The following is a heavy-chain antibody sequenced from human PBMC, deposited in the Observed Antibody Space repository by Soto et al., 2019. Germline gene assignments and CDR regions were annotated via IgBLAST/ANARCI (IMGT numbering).Heavy chain of an antibody. D-gene: IGHD2-21*01. V-gene: IGHV4-30-4*01. CDR2: VNHRGSA. Sequence: LSLTCTVSGGSINSGDYYWTWVRQPPGKGLEWIGGVNHRGSANYNPSLESRVTMSVDTSKNQFSLKLTSVTAADSAVYYCARDAFCGSGTCRVGHWFDPWGQGTLVTVS. J-gene: IGHJ5*02. CDR1: GGSINSGDYY. CDR3: ARDAFCGSGTCRVGHWFDP.